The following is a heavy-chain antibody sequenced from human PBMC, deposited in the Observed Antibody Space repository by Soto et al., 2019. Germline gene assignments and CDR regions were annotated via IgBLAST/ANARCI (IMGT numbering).Heavy chain of an antibody. V-gene: IGHV3-30-3*01. CDR1: GFIFSGYA. Sequence: QVQLVESGGGMVQPGGSLRLSCAASGFIFSGYAMHWVRQAPGKGLEWVAVISYDGNTQYYADSVKGRFTVSRDNSNNILYVEMNNLRDEDTAMYYCAKETNAYEINFRGQGTLVTVSP. CDR3: AKETNAYEINF. D-gene: IGHD3-9*01. CDR2: ISYDGNTQ. J-gene: IGHJ4*02.